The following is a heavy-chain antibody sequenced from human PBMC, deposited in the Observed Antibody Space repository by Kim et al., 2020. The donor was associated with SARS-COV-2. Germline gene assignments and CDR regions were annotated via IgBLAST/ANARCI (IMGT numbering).Heavy chain of an antibody. CDR1: GFTFSYHG. CDR2: ISNDGANK. D-gene: IGHD2-2*01. V-gene: IGHV3-30*04. Sequence: GGSLRLSCAASGFTFSYHGIHWVRQAPGKGLEWVAMISNDGANKFYGGSLKGRITISRDNSKNTVFLQMNRLRVEDTAVYYCARVKGRVVVPGAPSGMDVWGQGTTVTVSS. J-gene: IGHJ6*02. CDR3: ARVKGRVVVPGAPSGMDV.